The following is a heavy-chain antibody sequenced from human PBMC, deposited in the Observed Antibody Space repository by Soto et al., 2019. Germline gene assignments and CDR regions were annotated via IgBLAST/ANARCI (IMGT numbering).Heavy chain of an antibody. CDR1: GFTVTTNY. CDR2: MYPGGDI. J-gene: IGHJ4*01. Sequence: EVRLVESGGGLTQPGGSLRLSCLVSGFTVTTNYMGWVRQAPGRGLEWVSVMYPGGDIHYADSVKGRFTISRDTSENTLSLQIYSLTAEDTAVYFCVSCIPAWVFDYCGQGTLVTVSS. V-gene: IGHV3-53*01. D-gene: IGHD7-27*01. CDR3: VSCIPAWVFDY.